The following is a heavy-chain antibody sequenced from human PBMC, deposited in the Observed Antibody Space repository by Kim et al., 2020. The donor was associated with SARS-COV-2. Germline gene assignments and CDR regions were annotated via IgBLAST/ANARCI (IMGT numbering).Heavy chain of an antibody. CDR2: IYYSGST. Sequence: SETLSLTCTVSGGSISSGGYYWSWIRQHPGKGLEWIGYIYYSGSTYYNPSLKSRVTISVDTSKNQFSLKLSSVTAADTAVYYCARAPLKNPVPLGYYYYYGMDGWGQGTTVTVSS. CDR1: GGSISSGGYY. J-gene: IGHJ6*02. V-gene: IGHV4-31*03. CDR3: ARAPLKNPVPLGYYYYYGMDG.